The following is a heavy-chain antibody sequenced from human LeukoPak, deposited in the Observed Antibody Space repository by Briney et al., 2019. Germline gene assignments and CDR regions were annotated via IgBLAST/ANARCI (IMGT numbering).Heavy chain of an antibody. CDR3: AVKMGYCSSSRCLTGFDY. Sequence: GASVKVSCKASGYTFTGYYMHWVRQAPGQGLEWMGWINPNTGGTDYTQRFQGRVTMTRDTSISTAYMGLSRLRSDDAAVYYCAVKMGYCSSSRCLTGFDYWGQGTLVTVSS. CDR1: GYTFTGYY. V-gene: IGHV1-2*02. CDR2: INPNTGGT. J-gene: IGHJ4*02. D-gene: IGHD2-2*01.